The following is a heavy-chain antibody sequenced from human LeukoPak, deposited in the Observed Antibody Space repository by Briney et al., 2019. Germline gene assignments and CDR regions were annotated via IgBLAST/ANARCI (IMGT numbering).Heavy chain of an antibody. J-gene: IGHJ6*04. CDR2: IIPIFGTA. Sequence: SVKVSCKASGGTFSSYAISWVRQAPGQGLEWMGGIIPIFGTANYAQKFQGRVTITADESTSTAYMELSSLRSEDTAVYYCHYDSGSYYNVGGYYYYGMDVWGKGTTVTVSS. CDR1: GGTFSSYA. V-gene: IGHV1-69*13. D-gene: IGHD3-10*01. CDR3: HYDSGSYYNVGGYYYYGMDV.